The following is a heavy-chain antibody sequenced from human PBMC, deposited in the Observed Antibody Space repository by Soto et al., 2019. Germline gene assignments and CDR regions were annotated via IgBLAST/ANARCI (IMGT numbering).Heavy chain of an antibody. V-gene: IGHV4-59*01. CDR1: GGSISSYY. CDR2: IYYSGST. Sequence: SETLSLTCTVSGGSISSYYWSWIRQPPGKGLEWIGYIYYSGSTNCNPSLKSRVTISVDTSKNQFSLKLSSVTAADTAVYYCARGDSSSVDYYYGMDVWGQGTLVTVSS. CDR3: ARGDSSSVDYYYGMDV. D-gene: IGHD6-6*01. J-gene: IGHJ6*02.